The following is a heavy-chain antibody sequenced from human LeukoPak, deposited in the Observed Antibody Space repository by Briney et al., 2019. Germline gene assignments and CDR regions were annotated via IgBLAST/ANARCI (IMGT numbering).Heavy chain of an antibody. Sequence: VASVNVSCKASGYTFTGYYMHWVRQAPGQGLEWMGRINPNSGGTNYAQKFQGRVTMTRDTSISTAYMELSRLRSDDTAVYYCARGGYDFVYYYYGMDVWGQGTTVTVSS. CDR1: GYTFTGYY. V-gene: IGHV1-2*06. CDR3: ARGGYDFVYYYYGMDV. D-gene: IGHD3-3*01. CDR2: INPNSGGT. J-gene: IGHJ6*02.